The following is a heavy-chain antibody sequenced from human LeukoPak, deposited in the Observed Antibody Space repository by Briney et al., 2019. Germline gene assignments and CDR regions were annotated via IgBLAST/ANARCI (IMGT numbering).Heavy chain of an antibody. Sequence: GGSLRLSCAASGFTVSSNYMSWVRQAPGKGLEWVSVIYSGGSTYYADSVKGRFTISRDNSKYPLYLQMNSLRAEDSAVYYCARAGTTGDFAYWGQGTLVTVSS. J-gene: IGHJ4*02. D-gene: IGHD4-11*01. CDR1: GFTVSSNY. CDR3: ARAGTTGDFAY. V-gene: IGHV3-53*01. CDR2: IYSGGST.